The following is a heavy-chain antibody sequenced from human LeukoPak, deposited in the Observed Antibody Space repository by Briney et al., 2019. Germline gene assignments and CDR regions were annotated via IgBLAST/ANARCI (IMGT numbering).Heavy chain of an antibody. CDR1: RFTVSSNY. V-gene: IGHV3-53*01. D-gene: IGHD6-13*01. CDR2: IYTGGNT. Sequence: GGSLRLSCAASRFTVSSNYMSWVRQAPGKGLEWVSIIYTGGNTYYADSVKGRFTISRDNSKNTLYLQMNSLRADDTAVYYCAKGGIAVNWFGPWGQGTLVTVSS. J-gene: IGHJ5*02. CDR3: AKGGIAVNWFGP.